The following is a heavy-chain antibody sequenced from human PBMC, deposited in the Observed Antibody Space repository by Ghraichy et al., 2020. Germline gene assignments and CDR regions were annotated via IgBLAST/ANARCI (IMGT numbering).Heavy chain of an antibody. CDR3: AINPAAIGGY. Sequence: GGSLRLSCAASGFIFSSYVMNWVRQAPGKGLEWVSSISAGDDYTYYADSVKGRFTISRDNSKNTLYLQMNSLRAEDTAVYYCAINPAAIGGYWGQGNLVTVSS. V-gene: IGHV3-23*01. CDR2: ISAGDDYT. D-gene: IGHD3-10*01. J-gene: IGHJ4*02. CDR1: GFIFSSYV.